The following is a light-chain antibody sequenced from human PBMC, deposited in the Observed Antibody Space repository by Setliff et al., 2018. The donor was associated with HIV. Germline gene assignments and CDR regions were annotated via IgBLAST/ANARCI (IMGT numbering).Light chain of an antibody. Sequence: QSVLTQPASVSGSPGQSITISCTGTISDVGGFNYVSWYQQHPGKAPKLMIYEVSNRPSWISNRFSGSKSANTASLTISGLQAEDEADYFCSSYTSSSTYVFGAGTKSPS. CDR2: EVS. CDR1: ISDVGGFNY. CDR3: SSYTSSSTYV. V-gene: IGLV2-14*01. J-gene: IGLJ1*01.